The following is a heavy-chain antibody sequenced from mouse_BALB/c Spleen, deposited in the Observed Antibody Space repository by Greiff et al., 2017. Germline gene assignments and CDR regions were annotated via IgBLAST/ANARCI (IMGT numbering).Heavy chain of an antibody. CDR3: ARDETARATWAY. V-gene: IGHV5-9-4*01. CDR1: GFTFSSYA. CDR2: ISSGGSYT. D-gene: IGHD3-2*01. Sequence: DVMLVESGGDLVKPGGSLKLSCAASGFTFSSYAMSWVRQSPEKRLEWVAEISSGGSYTYYPDTVTGRFTISRDNAKNTLYLEMSSLRSEDTAMYYCARDETARATWAYWGQGTLVTVSA. J-gene: IGHJ3*01.